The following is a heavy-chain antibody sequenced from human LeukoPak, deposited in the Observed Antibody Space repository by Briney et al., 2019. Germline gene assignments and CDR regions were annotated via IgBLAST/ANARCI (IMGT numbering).Heavy chain of an antibody. CDR2: IKQDGSEK. CDR3: ARDAVGPPPEDY. V-gene: IGHV3-7*01. D-gene: IGHD1-14*01. CDR1: GFTFSNYW. Sequence: SGGSLRLSCAVSGFTFSNYWMSWVRQAPGKGLEWVANIKQDGSEKNYVDSVKGRFTISRDNAKNSLYLQMNSLRAGDTAVYYCARDAVGPPPEDYWGQGTLVTVSS. J-gene: IGHJ4*02.